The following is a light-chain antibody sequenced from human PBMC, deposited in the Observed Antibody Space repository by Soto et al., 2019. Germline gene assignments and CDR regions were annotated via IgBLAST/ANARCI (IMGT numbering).Light chain of an antibody. CDR3: SSYTSSSTLVV. CDR1: SSDVGGYNY. V-gene: IGLV2-14*01. J-gene: IGLJ2*01. CDR2: DVS. Sequence: QSALTQPASVSGSXXXXITISCTGTSSDVGGYNYVSWYQQHPGKAPKLMIYDVSNRPSGVSNRFSGSKSGNTASLTISGLQAEDEADYYCSSYTSSSTLVVFGGGTKLTVL.